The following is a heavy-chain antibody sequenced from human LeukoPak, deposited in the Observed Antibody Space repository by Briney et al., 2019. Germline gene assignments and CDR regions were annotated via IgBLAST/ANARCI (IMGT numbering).Heavy chain of an antibody. V-gene: IGHV4-34*01. CDR2: INHSGST. CDR3: ARRSWLVRMSFDY. J-gene: IGHJ4*02. D-gene: IGHD6-19*01. Sequence: SETLSLTCTVSGGSINSYYWSWIRQPPGKGLEWIGEINHSGSTNYNPSLKSRVTISVDTSKNQFSLKLSSVTAADTAVYYCARRSWLVRMSFDYWGQGTLVTVSS. CDR1: GGSINSYY.